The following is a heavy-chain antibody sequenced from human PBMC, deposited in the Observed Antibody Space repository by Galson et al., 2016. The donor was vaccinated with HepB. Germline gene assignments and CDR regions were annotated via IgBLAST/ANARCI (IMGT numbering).Heavy chain of an antibody. CDR1: GFSFSSYS. Sequence: SLRLSCAASGFSFSSYSMHWVRQAPGKGLEWVAVISTDGNNAYFADSVKGRFTISRDNSKNTVDLQMNSLGREDTAVYYCAREDGVHYETSVYHGFLDSWGQGTLVTGSS. CDR2: ISTDGNNA. J-gene: IGHJ4*02. CDR3: AREDGVHYETSVYHGFLDS. V-gene: IGHV3-30-3*01. D-gene: IGHD3-16*01.